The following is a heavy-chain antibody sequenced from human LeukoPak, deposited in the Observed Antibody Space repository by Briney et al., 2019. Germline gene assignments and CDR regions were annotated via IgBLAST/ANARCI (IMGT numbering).Heavy chain of an antibody. V-gene: IGHV3-74*01. Sequence: GGSLRLSCAASGFTFSNYWMHWVRQAPGKGLVWVSRIDSDGSSTNYADSVKGRFTISRDDAKNTLYLQMNSLRVEDTAVYYCVGDGTYWGYWGQGTLVTVSS. CDR1: GFTFSNYW. J-gene: IGHJ4*02. CDR3: VGDGTYWGY. D-gene: IGHD1-26*01. CDR2: IDSDGSST.